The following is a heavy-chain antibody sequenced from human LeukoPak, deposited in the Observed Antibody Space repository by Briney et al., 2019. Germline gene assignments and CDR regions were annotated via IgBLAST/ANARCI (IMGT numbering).Heavy chain of an antibody. CDR3: ARSNGSGSYYTSYYYYYYMDV. J-gene: IGHJ6*03. D-gene: IGHD3-10*01. Sequence: SVKVSCKASGGTFSSYAISWVRQAPGQGLEWMGGIIPIFGTANYAQKFQGRVTITADKSTSTAYMELSSLRSEDTAVYYCARSNGSGSYYTSYYYYYYMDVWGKGTTVTVSS. CDR2: IIPIFGTA. V-gene: IGHV1-69*06. CDR1: GGTFSSYA.